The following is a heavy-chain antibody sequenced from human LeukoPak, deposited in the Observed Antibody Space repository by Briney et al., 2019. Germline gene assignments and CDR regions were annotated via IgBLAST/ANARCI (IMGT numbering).Heavy chain of an antibody. CDR1: GFTFSSYE. Sequence: GGSLRLSCAASGFTFSSYEMTWVRQAPGKGLEWISYISASGGRRTYADSVKGRFTISRDNAKNSLYLQMNSLRAEDTAVYYCARGVQWPPTYYFDYWGQGTLVTVSS. CDR2: ISASGGRR. CDR3: ARGVQWPPTYYFDY. V-gene: IGHV3-48*03. D-gene: IGHD6-19*01. J-gene: IGHJ4*02.